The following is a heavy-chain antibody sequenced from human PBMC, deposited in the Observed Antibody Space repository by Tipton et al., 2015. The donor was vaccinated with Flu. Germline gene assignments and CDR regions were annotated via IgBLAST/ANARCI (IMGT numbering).Heavy chain of an antibody. J-gene: IGHJ3*02. V-gene: IGHV3-33*06. CDR3: AKEGIHNAFDI. Sequence: SLRLSCAASGFTFSSYGMHWVRQAPGKGLEWVAVIWYDGSNKYYADSVKGRFTISRDNSKNTLYLQMNSLRAEDTAVYYCAKEGIHNAFDIWDQGTMVTVSS. D-gene: IGHD6-13*01. CDR1: GFTFSSYG. CDR2: IWYDGSNK.